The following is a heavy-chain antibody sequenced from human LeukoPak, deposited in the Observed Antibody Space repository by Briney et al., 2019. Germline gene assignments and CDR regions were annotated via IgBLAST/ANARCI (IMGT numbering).Heavy chain of an antibody. V-gene: IGHV3-23*01. D-gene: IGHD4-11*01. CDR2: ISGSGGST. CDR3: AKDYGFVDYWISVRGKNSFGP. CDR1: GFTFSDYA. J-gene: IGHJ5*02. Sequence: PGGSLRLSCAASGFTFSDYAMSWVRQAPGKGLEWVSGISGSGGSTYYADSVKGRFTIFRDNSKNTLSLQMNSLTAEDTAVYYCAKDYGFVDYWISVRGKNSFGPWGQRTLVTVSS.